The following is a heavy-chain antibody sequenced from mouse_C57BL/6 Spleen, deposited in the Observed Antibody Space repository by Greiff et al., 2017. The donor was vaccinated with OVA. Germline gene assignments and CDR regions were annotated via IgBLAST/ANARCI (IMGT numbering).Heavy chain of an antibody. CDR1: GYTFTSYW. Sequence: VQLQQPGAELVRPGSSVKLSCKASGYTFTSYWMDWVKQRPGQGLEWIGNIYPSDSETHYNQKFKDKATLTVDKSSSTAYMQLSSLTSEDAAVYYCARSIYYGNYEVAYWGQGTLVTVSA. CDR3: ARSIYYGNYEVAY. D-gene: IGHD2-1*01. CDR2: IYPSDSET. J-gene: IGHJ3*01. V-gene: IGHV1-61*01.